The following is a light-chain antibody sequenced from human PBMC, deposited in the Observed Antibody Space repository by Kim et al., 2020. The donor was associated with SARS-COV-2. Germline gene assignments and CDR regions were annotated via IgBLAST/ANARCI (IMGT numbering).Light chain of an antibody. V-gene: IGLV2-8*01. CDR2: EVR. J-gene: IGLJ3*02. CDR1: SSDIGAYNY. Sequence: GQSVTISCTGTSSDIGAYNYVSWYQQHPGTAPKLIIYEVRKRPSGVPDRFSGSKSGNTASLIVSGLQADDEADYYCSTYAGTNNLVFGGGTQLTVL. CDR3: STYAGTNNLV.